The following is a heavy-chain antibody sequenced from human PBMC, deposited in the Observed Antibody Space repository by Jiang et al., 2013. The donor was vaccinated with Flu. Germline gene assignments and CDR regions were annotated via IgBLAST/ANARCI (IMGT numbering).Heavy chain of an antibody. V-gene: IGHV3-21*01. CDR3: ARDDPYSTSSDGFDL. J-gene: IGHJ3*01. Sequence: GLVKPGGSLRLSCAASGFTFSTYTMNWVRQAPGKGLEWVSSVSNAGSYRYYADSVKGRFTISRDNPKNSVYLQMNSLRAEDTAVYYCARDDPYSTSSDGFDLWGQGTVVTVSS. CDR1: GFTFSTYT. CDR2: VSNAGSYR. D-gene: IGHD6-6*01.